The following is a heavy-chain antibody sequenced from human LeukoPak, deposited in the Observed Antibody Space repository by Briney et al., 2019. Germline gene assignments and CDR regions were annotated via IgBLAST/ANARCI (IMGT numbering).Heavy chain of an antibody. D-gene: IGHD1-26*01. CDR2: IKEGGSET. Sequence: GGALRLSCAASGFTFESYWMAWVRQAPGKGLEWVAHIKEGGSETYYVDSVKGRFTISRDNAKSSLYLQMNGLRVEDTAIYYCARGGSRGSFDNWGQGALVTVSS. CDR1: GFTFESYW. J-gene: IGHJ4*02. V-gene: IGHV3-7*04. CDR3: ARGGSRGSFDN.